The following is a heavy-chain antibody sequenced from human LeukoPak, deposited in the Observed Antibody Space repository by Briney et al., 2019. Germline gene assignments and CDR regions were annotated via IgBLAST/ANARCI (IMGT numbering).Heavy chain of an antibody. D-gene: IGHD2-2*01. Sequence: GGSLRLSCAASGFTFSTYGMHWVRQAPGKGLEWVAVIWYDGSHKYYADSVKGRFTISRDNSKNTLYLQMNSLRAEDTAVYYCARGGRSCSFYYHCSMDVWGQGTTVTVSS. V-gene: IGHV3-33*01. CDR2: IWYDGSHK. CDR3: ARGGRSCSFYYHCSMDV. J-gene: IGHJ6*02. CDR1: GFTFSTYG.